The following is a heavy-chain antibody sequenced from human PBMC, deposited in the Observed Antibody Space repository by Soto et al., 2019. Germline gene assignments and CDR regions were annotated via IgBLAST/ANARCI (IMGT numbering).Heavy chain of an antibody. CDR1: GGTFSSYA. D-gene: IGHD3-22*01. J-gene: IGHJ5*02. V-gene: IGHV1-69*13. CDR3: ARDPIRYYDSSGYYYESNWFDP. CDR2: IIPIFGTA. Sequence: SVKVSCKASGGTFSSYAISWVRQAPGQGLEWMGGIIPIFGTANYAQKFQGRVTITADESTSTAYMELSSLRSEDTAVYYCARDPIRYYDSSGYYYESNWFDPWGQGTLVTVPQ.